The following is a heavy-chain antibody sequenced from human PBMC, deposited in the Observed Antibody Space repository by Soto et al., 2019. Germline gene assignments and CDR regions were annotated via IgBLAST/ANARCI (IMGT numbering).Heavy chain of an antibody. CDR1: GGSISSNY. V-gene: IGHV4-59*08. CDR2: IYYSGST. Sequence: SETLSLTCTVSGGSISSNYWSWIRQPPGKGLEWIGYIYYSGSTNYNPSLKSRVTISVDTSKNQFSLKLSSVTAADTAVYYCARQSNYVDYYYYYMDVWGKGTKVTVSS. D-gene: IGHD4-4*01. CDR3: ARQSNYVDYYYYYMDV. J-gene: IGHJ6*03.